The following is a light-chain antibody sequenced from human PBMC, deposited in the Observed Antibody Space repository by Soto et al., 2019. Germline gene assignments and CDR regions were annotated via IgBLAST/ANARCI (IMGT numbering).Light chain of an antibody. J-gene: IGKJ5*01. V-gene: IGKV1-12*02. Sequence: DIQMTQSPSSVSASVGDRVTITCRASQGISSWLVWYQQKPGKAPKFLIYEASSLQSGVPSRFSGSGSGTDFNLTISSLQPEDFATYYCQQANSFPFTFGQGTRLEIK. CDR2: EAS. CDR3: QQANSFPFT. CDR1: QGISSW.